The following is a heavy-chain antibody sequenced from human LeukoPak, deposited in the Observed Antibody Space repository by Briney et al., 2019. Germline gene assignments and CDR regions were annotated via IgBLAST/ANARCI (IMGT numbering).Heavy chain of an antibody. CDR2: INPNSGGT. D-gene: IGHD6-13*01. CDR1: GYTFTGYY. J-gene: IGHJ4*02. V-gene: IGHV1-2*02. Sequence: ASVKVSCKASGYTFTGYYMHWVRQAPGQGLEWMGWINPNSGGTNYAQKFQGRVTMTRDTSISTAYMELSRLRSDDTAVYYCARDEGSSWYFDYWGQGTLVTVSS. CDR3: ARDEGSSWYFDY.